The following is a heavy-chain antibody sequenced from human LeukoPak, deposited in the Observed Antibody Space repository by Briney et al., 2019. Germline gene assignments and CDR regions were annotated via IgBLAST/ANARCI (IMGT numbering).Heavy chain of an antibody. CDR1: GGSFSGYY. CDR3: ARGNLYSGEY. CDR2: INHSGST. Sequence: PSETLSLTXAVYGGSFSGYYWSWIRQPPGKGLEWIGEINHSGSTNYNPSLKSRVTISVDTSKNQYSLKLSSGTAADTAVYYCARGNLYSGEYWGQRTLVTVSS. D-gene: IGHD6-13*01. V-gene: IGHV4-34*01. J-gene: IGHJ4*02.